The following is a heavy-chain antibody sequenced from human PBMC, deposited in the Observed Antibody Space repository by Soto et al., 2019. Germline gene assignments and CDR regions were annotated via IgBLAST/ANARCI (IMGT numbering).Heavy chain of an antibody. CDR2: ISAYNGNT. CDR3: ARALKVLASLSWFDP. Sequence: QVQLVQSGAEVKKPGASVKVSCKASGYTFTSYGISWVRQAPGQGLEWMGWISAYNGNTNYAQKLQGRVTMTTDTSTSKAYMELRRLRSDDTAVYYCARALKVLASLSWFDPLGQGTLVTVSS. J-gene: IGHJ5*02. V-gene: IGHV1-18*01. CDR1: GYTFTSYG. D-gene: IGHD2-15*01.